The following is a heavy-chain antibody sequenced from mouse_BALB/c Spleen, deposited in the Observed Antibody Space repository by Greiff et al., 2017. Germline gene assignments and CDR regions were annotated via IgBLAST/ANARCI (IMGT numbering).Heavy chain of an antibody. CDR3: ARDGGHRYAMDY. CDR2: ISDGGSYT. J-gene: IGHJ4*01. Sequence: EVHLVESGGGLVKPGGSLKLSCAASGFTFSDYYMYWVRQTPEKRLEWVATISDGGSYTYYPDSVKGRFTISRDNAKNNLYLQMSSLKSEDTAMYYCARDGGHRYAMDYWGQGTSVTVSS. V-gene: IGHV5-4*02. CDR1: GFTFSDYY.